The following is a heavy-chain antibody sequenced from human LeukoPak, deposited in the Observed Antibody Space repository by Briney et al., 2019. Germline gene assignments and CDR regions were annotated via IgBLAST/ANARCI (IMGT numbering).Heavy chain of an antibody. CDR3: ARGLEGSGSYYNGYFDY. V-gene: IGHV3-20*04. Sequence: PGGSLRLSCAASGFTFDDYGMSWVRQVPGKGLEWVSGVNWNGGSTGYADSVKGRCTISRDNAKNSLYLQMNSLRAEDTALYYCARGLEGSGSYYNGYFDYWGQGTLVAVSS. CDR1: GFTFDDYG. D-gene: IGHD3-10*01. J-gene: IGHJ4*02. CDR2: VNWNGGST.